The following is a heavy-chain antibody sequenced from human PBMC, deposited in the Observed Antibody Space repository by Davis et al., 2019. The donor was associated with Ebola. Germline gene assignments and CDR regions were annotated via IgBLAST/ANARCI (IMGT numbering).Heavy chain of an antibody. CDR1: GGTFSSYT. Sequence: SVKVSCKASGGTFSSYTISWVRQAPGQGLEWMGRIIPLLGIPNYAQKFQGRVTMTTDTSTSTAYMEVGSLRSDDTAVYYCARAQFPTTSDHWGQGTLVTVSS. D-gene: IGHD1-1*01. V-gene: IGHV1-69*02. CDR2: IIPLLGIP. CDR3: ARAQFPTTSDH. J-gene: IGHJ4*02.